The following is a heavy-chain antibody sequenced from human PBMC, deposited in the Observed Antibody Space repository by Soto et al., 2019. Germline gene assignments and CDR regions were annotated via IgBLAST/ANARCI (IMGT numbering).Heavy chain of an antibody. CDR1: GYTFTGYY. CDR3: ARVGIAVAGVFGY. Sequence: ASVKVSCKASGYTFTGYYMHWVRQAPGQGLGWMGWINPNSGGTNYAQKFQGRVTMTRDTSISTAYMELSRLRSDDTAVYYCARVGIAVAGVFGYWGQGTLVTVS. V-gene: IGHV1-2*02. CDR2: INPNSGGT. D-gene: IGHD6-19*01. J-gene: IGHJ4*02.